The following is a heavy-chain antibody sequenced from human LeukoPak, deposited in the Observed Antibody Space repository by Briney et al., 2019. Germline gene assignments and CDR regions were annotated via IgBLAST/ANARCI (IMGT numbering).Heavy chain of an antibody. CDR3: ARLNILTGTAYYYMDV. CDR1: GGSISSSSYY. D-gene: IGHD3-9*01. V-gene: IGHV4-39*07. J-gene: IGHJ6*03. Sequence: SETLSLTCTVSGGSISSSSYYWGWIRQPPGKGLEWIGSIYYSGSTYYNPSLKSRVTISVDASKNQFSLKLSSVTAADTAVYYCARLNILTGTAYYYMDVWGKGTTVTISS. CDR2: IYYSGST.